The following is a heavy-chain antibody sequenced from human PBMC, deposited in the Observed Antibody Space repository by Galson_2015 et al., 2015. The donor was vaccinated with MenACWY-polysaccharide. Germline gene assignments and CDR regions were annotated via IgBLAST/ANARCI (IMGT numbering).Heavy chain of an antibody. D-gene: IGHD7-27*01. CDR2: IGATGGDT. V-gene: IGHV3-23*01. CDR1: GFAFNRFS. Sequence: LRLSCAASGFAFNRFSMSWVRQAPMKGLEWVSGIGATGGDTHYADPVKGRFSISRDNSKNTLFLQMNSLRAEDTAIYYCARDRITGDSRWEFDYWGQGILVTVSA. CDR3: ARDRITGDSRWEFDY. J-gene: IGHJ4*02.